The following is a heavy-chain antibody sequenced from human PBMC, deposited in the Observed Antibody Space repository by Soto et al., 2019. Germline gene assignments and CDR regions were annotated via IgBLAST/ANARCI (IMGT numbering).Heavy chain of an antibody. V-gene: IGHV3-23*01. J-gene: IGHJ4*02. CDR2: ISGRGDRT. Sequence: EAQLLGSGGGLVQPGGSLRLSCAASGFTFSSYAMSWVRQAPGKGLEWVSTISGRGDRTSYADSVRGRFTVSRDNSKYALYLQMNSLRAEDTAVYYCANGGLKMDFRSGYGFDYWGQGNLLTVSS. CDR3: ANGGLKMDFRSGYGFDY. D-gene: IGHD3-3*01. CDR1: GFTFSSYA.